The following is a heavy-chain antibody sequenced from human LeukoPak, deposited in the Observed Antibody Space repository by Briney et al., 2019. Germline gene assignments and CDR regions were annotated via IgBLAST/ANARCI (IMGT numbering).Heavy chain of an antibody. D-gene: IGHD2-21*02. J-gene: IGHJ1*01. Sequence: GGSLRLSCAASGFTFSSYGMHWVRQAPGKGLEWVAVISYDGSNKYYADSVKGRFTISRDNSKNTLYLQMNSLRAEDTAVYYCAKDLLPYCGGDCSGAPGYFQHWGQGTLVTVSS. V-gene: IGHV3-30*18. CDR3: AKDLLPYCGGDCSGAPGYFQH. CDR2: ISYDGSNK. CDR1: GFTFSSYG.